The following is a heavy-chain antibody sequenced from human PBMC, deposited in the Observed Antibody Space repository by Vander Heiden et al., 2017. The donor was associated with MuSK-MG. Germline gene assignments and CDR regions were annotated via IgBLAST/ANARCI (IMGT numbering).Heavy chain of an antibody. Sequence: QVQLQESGPGLVKPSETLSLTCAVSGYSISSGYYWGWIRQPPGKGLEWIGSIHHSGSTYYNPSLKRRVTISVDTSKNQFSLKLSSVTAADTAVYYCAREDYDYVWGSYPYNWFDPWGQGTLVTVSS. J-gene: IGHJ5*02. V-gene: IGHV4-38-2*01. CDR2: IHHSGST. D-gene: IGHD3-16*01. CDR1: GYSISSGYY. CDR3: AREDYDYVWGSYPYNWFDP.